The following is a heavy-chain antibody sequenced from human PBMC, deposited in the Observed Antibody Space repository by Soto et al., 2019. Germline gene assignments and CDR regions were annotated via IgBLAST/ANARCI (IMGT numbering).Heavy chain of an antibody. V-gene: IGHV1-2*02. CDR2: IGPESGAT. J-gene: IGHJ4*02. Sequence: ASVKVSCKASGYTFTGHYIHWVRQAPEQGPEWMGEIGPESGATRYAQKFQGRVTMTMDMSITTVYMELSNLRPDDTAVYYCGRGRSGQIVVFYWGQGTPVTV. D-gene: IGHD5-12*01. CDR3: GRGRSGQIVVFY. CDR1: GYTFTGHY.